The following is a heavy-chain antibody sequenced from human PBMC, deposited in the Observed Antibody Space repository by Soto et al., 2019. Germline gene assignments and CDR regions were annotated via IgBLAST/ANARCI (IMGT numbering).Heavy chain of an antibody. Sequence: SQTLSLTCAISGDSVSSYSAAWNWIRQSPSGGLEWVGRTYYRSRFFSDYAESVKSRIIINPDTSKNQFSLQLKSVTPEDTAVYYCVRDRYSSSGWFDPWGQGTPVTVSS. D-gene: IGHD3-10*01. CDR3: VRDRYSSSGWFDP. CDR2: TYYRSRFFS. V-gene: IGHV6-1*01. J-gene: IGHJ5*02. CDR1: GDSVSSYSAA.